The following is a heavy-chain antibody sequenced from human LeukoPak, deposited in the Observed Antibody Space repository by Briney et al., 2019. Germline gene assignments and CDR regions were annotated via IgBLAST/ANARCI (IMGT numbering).Heavy chain of an antibody. CDR3: ARTPSDSYFDY. CDR2: IYYSGST. D-gene: IGHD2-15*01. CDR1: GGSISSSSYY. Sequence: SETLSLTCTVSGGSISSSSYYWGWIRQPPGKGLEWIGSIYYSGSTYYNPSLKSRVTISVDTSKNQFSLKLSSVTAADTAAYYCARTPSDSYFDYWGQGTLVTVSS. J-gene: IGHJ4*02. V-gene: IGHV4-39*01.